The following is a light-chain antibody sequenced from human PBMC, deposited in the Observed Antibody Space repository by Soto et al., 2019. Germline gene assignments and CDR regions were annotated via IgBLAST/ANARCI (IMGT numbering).Light chain of an antibody. V-gene: IGLV1-40*01. Sequence: QSVLTQPPSVSGAPGQRVTISCAGSSSNIGAGYDVHWYQQFPGTAPKLLIYGNSNRPSGVPDRFSGSKSGSSASLAITGLQAEDEADYYCQSYGSSLSGVVFGGGTKVTVL. CDR2: GNS. CDR1: SSNIGAGYD. J-gene: IGLJ2*01. CDR3: QSYGSSLSGVV.